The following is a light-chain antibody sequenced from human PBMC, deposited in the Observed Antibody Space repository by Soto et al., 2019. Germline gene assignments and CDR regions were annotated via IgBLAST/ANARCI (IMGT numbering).Light chain of an antibody. CDR3: QQYYGTLWT. J-gene: IGKJ1*01. CDR1: QSVLHSSNNKNY. Sequence: DIVMTQSPDSLAVSLGERASINRKSSQSVLHSSNNKNYLAWYQQKPGQPPKLLIYWASTRESGVPDRFSGSGSGTDFTLTISSLQAEDVAVYFCQQYYGTLWTFGQGTKVEIK. V-gene: IGKV4-1*01. CDR2: WAS.